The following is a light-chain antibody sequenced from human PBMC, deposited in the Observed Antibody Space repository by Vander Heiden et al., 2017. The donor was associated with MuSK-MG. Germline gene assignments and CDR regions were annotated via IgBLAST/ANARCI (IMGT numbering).Light chain of an antibody. J-gene: IGLJ3*02. CDR2: KDT. V-gene: IGLV3-25*03. CDR1: ALANQY. Sequence: SYELTQPPSVSVSPGETARITCSGDALANQYVSWYHQRPGQAPVLVIFKDTETPSGIPQRFSGYTSGTTVTLTISGVQAEDEGDYYCQSTDSGVTSVLCGGGTRLTVL. CDR3: QSTDSGVTSVL.